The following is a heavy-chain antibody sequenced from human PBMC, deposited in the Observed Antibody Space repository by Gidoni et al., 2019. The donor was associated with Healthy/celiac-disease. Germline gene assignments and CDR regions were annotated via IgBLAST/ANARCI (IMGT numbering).Heavy chain of an antibody. J-gene: IGHJ3*02. D-gene: IGHD6-19*01. Sequence: VQLVESGGGLVKPGGSLRLSCAASGFTFSSYSMNWVRQAPGKGLEWVSSISSSSSYIYYADAVKGRFTISRDNAKNSLYLQMNSLRAEDTAVYYCARDKEWGIAVAGTVGAFDIGGQGTMVTVSS. CDR3: ARDKEWGIAVAGTVGAFDI. V-gene: IGHV3-21*01. CDR1: GFTFSSYS. CDR2: ISSSSSYI.